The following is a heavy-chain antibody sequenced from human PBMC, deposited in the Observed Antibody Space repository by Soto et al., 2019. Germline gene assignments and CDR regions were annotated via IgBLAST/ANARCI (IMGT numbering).Heavy chain of an antibody. CDR3: AAGLTNNEDPFDI. CDR1: GFDFSISPFTFGSYA. CDR2: ISPGGFST. D-gene: IGHD1-1*01. V-gene: IGHV3-64*07. J-gene: IGHJ3*02. Sequence: EVQLVESGGGLVQPGEPLTISCVASGFDFSISPFTFGSYAMSWVRQAPGKGLEYVSRISPGGFSTQYADSVKGRFTISRDNSKNTVYLQMGSLGPEDMAVYYCAAGLTNNEDPFDIWGQGTLVTVSS.